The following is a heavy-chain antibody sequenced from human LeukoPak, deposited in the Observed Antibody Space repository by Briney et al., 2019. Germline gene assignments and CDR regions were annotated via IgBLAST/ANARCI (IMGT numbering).Heavy chain of an antibody. D-gene: IGHD3-3*01. V-gene: IGHV4-61*09. CDR2: IYTSGTT. Sequence: SETLSLTCTVSGGSISSGSYFWSWIRQPAGKGLEWIGHIYTSGTTNYNPSLKSRVTISADTSENQFSLKLSSVTAADTAVYYCARGITIFGVVIQNWFDPWGQGTLVTVSS. J-gene: IGHJ5*02. CDR3: ARGITIFGVVIQNWFDP. CDR1: GGSISSGSYF.